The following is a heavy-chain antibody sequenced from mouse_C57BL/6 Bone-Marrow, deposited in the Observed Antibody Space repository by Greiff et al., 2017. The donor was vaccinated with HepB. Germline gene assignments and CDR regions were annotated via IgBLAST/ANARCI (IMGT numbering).Heavy chain of an antibody. CDR2: IDPNSGGT. V-gene: IGHV1-72*01. CDR3: ARRSGMVTTGYYFDY. CDR1: GYTFTSYW. D-gene: IGHD2-2*01. Sequence: QVQLQHPGAELVKPGASVKLSCKASGYTFTSYWMHWVKQRPGRGLEWIGRIDPNSGGTKYNEKFKSKATLTVDKPSSTAYMQLSSLTSEDSAVYYCARRSGMVTTGYYFDYWGQGTTLTVSS. J-gene: IGHJ2*01.